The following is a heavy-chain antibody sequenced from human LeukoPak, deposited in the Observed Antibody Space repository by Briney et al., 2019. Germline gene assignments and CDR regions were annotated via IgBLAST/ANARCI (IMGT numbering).Heavy chain of an antibody. D-gene: IGHD2-15*01. CDR1: GASISSSYW. J-gene: IGHJ4*02. CDR3: APSPCSGDSCYQFDF. Sequence: SGTLSLTCAVSGASISSSYWWSWVRQPPGKGLEWIGEIHHSGSTKYNPSLKSRVTISVDKSKNQFSLKLSSVTAADTAVYYCAPSPCSGDSCYQFDFWGQGTQVTVSS. CDR2: IHHSGST. V-gene: IGHV4-4*02.